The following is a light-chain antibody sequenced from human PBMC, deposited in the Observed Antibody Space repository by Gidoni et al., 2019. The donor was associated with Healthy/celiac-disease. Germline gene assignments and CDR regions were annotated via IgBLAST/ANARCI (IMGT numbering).Light chain of an antibody. CDR2: GAS. CDR1: QSVSSSY. J-gene: IGKJ2*01. V-gene: IGKV3-20*01. CDR3: QQYGSSSYT. Sequence: EIALPQSPGTLSLSPGERATLSCRASQSVSSSYLAWYQQKPGQAPRLLIYGASSRATGIPDRFSGSGSGTDFTLTISRLEPEDFAVYYCQQYGSSSYTFGQGTKLEIK.